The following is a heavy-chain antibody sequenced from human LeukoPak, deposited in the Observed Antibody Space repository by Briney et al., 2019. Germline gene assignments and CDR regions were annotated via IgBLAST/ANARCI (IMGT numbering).Heavy chain of an antibody. J-gene: IGHJ6*03. CDR2: ISAYNGNT. V-gene: IGHV1-18*04. CDR3: AKVMPPGRILFYSYYMDV. D-gene: IGHD2-15*01. CDR1: GYTFTGYY. Sequence: ASVKVSRKASGYTFTGYYMHWVRQAPGQGLEWMGWISAYNGNTNYAQKLQGRVTMTTDTSTSTAYMELRSLRSDDTAVYYCAKVMPPGRILFYSYYMDVWGRGTTVTVSS.